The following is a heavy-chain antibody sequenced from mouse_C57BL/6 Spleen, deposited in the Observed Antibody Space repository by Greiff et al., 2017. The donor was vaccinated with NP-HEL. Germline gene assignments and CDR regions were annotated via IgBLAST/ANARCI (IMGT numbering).Heavy chain of an antibody. J-gene: IGHJ2*01. CDR3: ARSQSYFDY. D-gene: IGHD3-2*02. CDR2: IRNKANGYTT. CDR1: GFTFTDYY. V-gene: IGHV7-3*01. Sequence: EVMLVESGGGLVQPGGSLSLSCAASGFTFTDYYMSWVRQPPGKALEWLGFIRNKANGYTTEYSASVKGRFTISRDNSQSILYLQMNALRAEDSATYYCARSQSYFDYWGQGTTLTVSS.